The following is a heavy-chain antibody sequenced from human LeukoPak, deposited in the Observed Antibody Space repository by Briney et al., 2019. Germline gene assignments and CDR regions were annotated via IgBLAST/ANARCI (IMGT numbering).Heavy chain of an antibody. V-gene: IGHV3-7*03. J-gene: IGHJ4*02. D-gene: IGHD3-10*01. CDR3: ARDPYGSGRDY. Sequence: PGGSLRLSCAASGFTFSDYYMSWIRQAPGKGLEWVANIKQDGSEKYYVDSVKGRFTISRDNAKNSLYLQMNSLRAEDTAVYYCARDPYGSGRDYWGQGTLVTVSS. CDR1: GFTFSDYY. CDR2: IKQDGSEK.